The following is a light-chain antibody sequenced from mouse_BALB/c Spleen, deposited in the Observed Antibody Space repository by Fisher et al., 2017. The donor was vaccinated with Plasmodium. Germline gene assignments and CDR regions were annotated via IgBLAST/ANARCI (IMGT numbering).Light chain of an antibody. J-gene: IGKJ5*01. CDR1: QSISNY. CDR3: QQSNSWPLT. CDR2: YAS. V-gene: IGKV5-45*01. Sequence: DIVITQSPATLSVTPGDRVSLSCRASQSISNYLHWYQQKSHEPPRLLIMYASQSISGIPSRFSGSGSGTDFTLSINSVETEDFGVYFCQQSNSWPLTFGAGTKLELK.